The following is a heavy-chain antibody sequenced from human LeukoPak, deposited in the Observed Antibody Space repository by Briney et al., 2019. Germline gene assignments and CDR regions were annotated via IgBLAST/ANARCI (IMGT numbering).Heavy chain of an antibody. J-gene: IGHJ4*02. Sequence: PGGSLRLSCAASGLTFSNSHMSWVRQAQGKGLEWVSVIYSGVTMYYTDSVRGGFTMSRDNSKNTLHLQMNSLRAEDTAVYYCARLYSYGFSYWGQGTLVTVSS. CDR1: GLTFSNSH. CDR3: ARLYSYGFSY. D-gene: IGHD5-18*01. CDR2: IYSGVTM. V-gene: IGHV3-53*01.